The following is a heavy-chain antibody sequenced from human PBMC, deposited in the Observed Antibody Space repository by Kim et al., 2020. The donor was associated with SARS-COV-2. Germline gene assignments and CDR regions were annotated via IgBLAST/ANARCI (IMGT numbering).Heavy chain of an antibody. D-gene: IGHD1-26*01. CDR2: IKQDGSEK. Sequence: GGSLRLSCAASGFTFSSYWMSWVRQAPGKGLEWVANIKQDGSEKYYVDSVKGRFTISRDNAKNSLYLQMNSLRAEDTAVYYCARRGPRWYSGSYSDYWGQGTLLTVSS. J-gene: IGHJ4*02. CDR1: GFTFSSYW. CDR3: ARRGPRWYSGSYSDY. V-gene: IGHV3-7*01.